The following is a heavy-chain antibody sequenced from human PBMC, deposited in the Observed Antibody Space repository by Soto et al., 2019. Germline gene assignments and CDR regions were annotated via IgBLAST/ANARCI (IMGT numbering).Heavy chain of an antibody. D-gene: IGHD2-15*01. V-gene: IGHV3-23*01. CDR2: ISGSGTAT. J-gene: IGHJ4*02. CDR1: GFTFSYYA. CDR3: ARGGGSRNFDY. Sequence: EVQLLESGGDLVQPGGSLRLSCAASGFTFSYYAIYWVRQAPGQGLEWVSSISGSGTATYYADSVKGRFTISRDNSKNTLYLQMNSLRAEDTAVYYCARGGGSRNFDYWGQGTQATVSS.